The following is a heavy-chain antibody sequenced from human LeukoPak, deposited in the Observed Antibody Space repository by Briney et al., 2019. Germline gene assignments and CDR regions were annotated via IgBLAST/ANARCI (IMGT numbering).Heavy chain of an antibody. CDR3: ARDSGSGSNDY. V-gene: IGHV1-18*01. D-gene: IGHD1-26*01. CDR2: ISAYNGNT. J-gene: IGHJ4*02. Sequence: ASVKVSCKASGYTFTSYGISWVRQAPGQGLEWMGWISAYNGNTNYAQNFQGRVTFISNTSATTAFMELSSLRSEDAAVYYCARDSGSGSNDYWSQGTLVTVSS. CDR1: GYTFTSYG.